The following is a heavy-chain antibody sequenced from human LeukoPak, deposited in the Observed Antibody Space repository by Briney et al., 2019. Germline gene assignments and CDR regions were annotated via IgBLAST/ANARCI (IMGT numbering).Heavy chain of an antibody. D-gene: IGHD2/OR15-2a*01. J-gene: IGHJ4*02. Sequence: SETLPLTCAISGHSTTRGYYWAWFRQSPGKGLEWIATFFQSEKSFYNASLKSRVIMSLDTSKSQFSLNLTSVTAADTAVYYCARVLPVPYLLDSWGQGTHVTVSS. CDR3: ARVLPVPYLLDS. CDR2: FFQSEKS. V-gene: IGHV4-38-2*01. CDR1: GHSTTRGYY.